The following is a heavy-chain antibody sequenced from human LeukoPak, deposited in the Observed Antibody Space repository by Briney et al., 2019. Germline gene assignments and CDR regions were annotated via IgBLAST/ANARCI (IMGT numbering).Heavy chain of an antibody. V-gene: IGHV4-38-2*02. CDR2: IYHSGST. CDR3: ARAPKSKKQWLAHFDY. Sequence: NASETLSLACTVSGYSISSGYYWGWIRQPPGKGLEWIGSIYHSGSTYYNPSLKSRVTISVDTSKNQFSLKLSSVTAADTAVYYCARAPKSKKQWLAHFDYWGQGTLVTVSS. D-gene: IGHD6-19*01. J-gene: IGHJ4*02. CDR1: GYSISSGYY.